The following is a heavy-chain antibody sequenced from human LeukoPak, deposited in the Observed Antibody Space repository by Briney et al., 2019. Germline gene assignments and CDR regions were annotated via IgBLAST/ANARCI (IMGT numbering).Heavy chain of an antibody. CDR2: IKSKTDGETT. D-gene: IGHD3-10*01. V-gene: IGHV3-15*01. CDR1: GFTFSSSA. J-gene: IGHJ4*02. Sequence: GGSLRLSCAASGFTFSSSAMSWVRQAPGKGLEWIGRIKSKTDGETTNYAEPVRGRFTISRDDSKSAVYLQMNSLKIEDTAVYYCTTDLGTYYHGSQRLIPIDYWGQGTLVTVSS. CDR3: TTDLGTYYHGSQRLIPIDY.